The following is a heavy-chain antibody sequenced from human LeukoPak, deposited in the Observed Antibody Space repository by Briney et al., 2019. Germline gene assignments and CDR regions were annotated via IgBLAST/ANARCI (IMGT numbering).Heavy chain of an antibody. J-gene: IGHJ4*02. CDR1: GFTFSSYE. Sequence: GGSLRLSCAASGFTFSSYEMNWVRQAPGKGLEWVSYISSSGSTIYYADSVKGRFTTSRDNAKNSLYLQMNSLRAEDTAVYYCARDDTTIFGVVIKGDYWGQGTLVTVSS. D-gene: IGHD3-3*01. CDR3: ARDDTTIFGVVIKGDY. CDR2: ISSSGSTI. V-gene: IGHV3-48*03.